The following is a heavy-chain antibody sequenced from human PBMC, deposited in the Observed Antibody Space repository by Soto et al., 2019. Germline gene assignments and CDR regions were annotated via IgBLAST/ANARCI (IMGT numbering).Heavy chain of an antibody. D-gene: IGHD3-22*01. V-gene: IGHV1-69*02. CDR2: IIPILGIA. Sequence: QVQLVQSGAEVKKPGSSVKVSCKASGGTFSSYTISWVRQAPGQGLEWMGRIIPILGIANYAQKFQGRVTITADKATSTAYMELSSLRSEDTAVYYCARWRSSSGYADDAFDIWGQGTMVTVSS. J-gene: IGHJ3*02. CDR1: GGTFSSYT. CDR3: ARWRSSSGYADDAFDI.